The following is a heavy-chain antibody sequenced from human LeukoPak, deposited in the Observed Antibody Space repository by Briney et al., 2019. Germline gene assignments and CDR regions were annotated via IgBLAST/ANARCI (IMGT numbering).Heavy chain of an antibody. CDR2: ISAYNGNT. V-gene: IGHV1-18*01. D-gene: IGHD3-3*01. J-gene: IGHJ6*03. CDR1: GYTFTSYG. Sequence: ASVKVSCKASGYTFTSYGIIWVRQAPGQGLEWIGWISAYNGNTNYAQKLQGRVTMTTDTSTSTAYMELRSLRSDDTAVYYCARVFTIFGVVRQDYMDVWGKGTTVTVSS. CDR3: ARVFTIFGVVRQDYMDV.